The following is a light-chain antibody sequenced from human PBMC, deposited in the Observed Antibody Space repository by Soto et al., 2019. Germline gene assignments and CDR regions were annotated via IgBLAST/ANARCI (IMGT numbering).Light chain of an antibody. V-gene: IGKV1-9*01. CDR2: AAS. CDR1: QGISSY. CDR3: QQYDSFSGT. Sequence: IKLTQSPSSLSASVGDRVTITCRASQGISSYLAWYQQKPGKAPKLLIYAASSLQSGVPSRFSGSGSGTEFTLTISSLQPDDFATYYCQQYDSFSGTFGPGAKVDIK. J-gene: IGKJ1*01.